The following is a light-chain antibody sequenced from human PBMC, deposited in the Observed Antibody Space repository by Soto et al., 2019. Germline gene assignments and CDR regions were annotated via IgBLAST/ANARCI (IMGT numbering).Light chain of an antibody. V-gene: IGLV2-14*01. J-gene: IGLJ3*02. CDR1: SSDIGSYNY. Sequence: QSALTQPASVYGSPGQSITISCTGTSSDIGSYNYVSWYQHHPGKAPKLMISEASNRPSGVSYLFSGSKSANTASLTISGLQDEDEAAYFCTSYTTSGTVMFSGGTKLTVL. CDR2: EAS. CDR3: TSYTTSGTVM.